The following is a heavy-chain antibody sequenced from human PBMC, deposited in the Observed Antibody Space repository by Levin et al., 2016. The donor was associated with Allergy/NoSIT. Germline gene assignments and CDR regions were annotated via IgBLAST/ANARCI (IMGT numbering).Heavy chain of an antibody. Sequence: WIRQPPGKGLEWVGTISYSGNTYYNASLKSRVTISLDTSKNQLSLEMKSVTASDTAVYYCARPMRGSRYGWVYWGQGMLVTVSS. D-gene: IGHD2-15*01. CDR2: ISYSGNT. V-gene: IGHV4-39*01. J-gene: IGHJ4*02. CDR3: ARPMRGSRYGWVY.